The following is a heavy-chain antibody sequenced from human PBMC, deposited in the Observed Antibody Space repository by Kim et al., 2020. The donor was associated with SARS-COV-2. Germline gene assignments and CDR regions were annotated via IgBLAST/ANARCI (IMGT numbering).Heavy chain of an antibody. J-gene: IGHJ4*02. Sequence: SETLSLTCTVSGVSIDTSDYYWAWIRQPPGLGLEWIATIYFTGTTFYSPSLKRRATVSIDAAKDQFSLDLNSVTTTDTPIYYCARQVRVGRHLDDWGLG. CDR1: GVSIDTSDYY. CDR2: IYFTGTT. V-gene: IGHV4-39*01. CDR3: ARQVRVGRHLDD. D-gene: IGHD1-26*01.